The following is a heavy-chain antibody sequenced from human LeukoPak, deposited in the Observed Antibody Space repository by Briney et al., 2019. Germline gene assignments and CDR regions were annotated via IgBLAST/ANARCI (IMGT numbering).Heavy chain of an antibody. CDR1: GGSISSGGYY. CDR3: AREGETYYYDSSGYYRALRYFDY. Sequence: SQTLSLTCTVSGGSISSGGYYWSWIRQHPGKGLEWIGYIYYSGSTYYNPSLKSRVTISVDTSNNQFSLKMSSMTAADTAVYYCAREGETYYYDSSGYYRALRYFDYWGKGTLVTVSS. CDR2: IYYSGST. D-gene: IGHD3-22*01. V-gene: IGHV4-31*03. J-gene: IGHJ4*02.